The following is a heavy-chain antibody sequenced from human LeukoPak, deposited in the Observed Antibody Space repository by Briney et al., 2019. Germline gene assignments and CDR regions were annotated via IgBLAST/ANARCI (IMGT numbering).Heavy chain of an antibody. CDR2: IKSKTDGGTT. CDR1: GFTFSNAW. J-gene: IGHJ4*02. CDR3: TTDYYDSSGYYQIFDY. V-gene: IGHV3-15*01. D-gene: IGHD3-22*01. Sequence: GGSLRLSCAASGFTFSNAWMSWVRPAPGKGLEWVGRIKSKTDGGTTDYAAPVKGRFTISRDDSKNTLYLQMNSLKTEDTAVYYCTTDYYDSSGYYQIFDYWGQGTLVTVSS.